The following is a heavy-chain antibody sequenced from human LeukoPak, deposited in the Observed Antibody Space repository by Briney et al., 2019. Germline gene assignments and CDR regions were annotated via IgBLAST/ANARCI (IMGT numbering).Heavy chain of an antibody. CDR1: GYSFSSFW. Sequence: GESLQISCQGSGYSFSSFWIAWVRQMPGKGLEWMGTIFPGDSDTRYRPSLQGQVTISVDKSIDTAFLQWSSLKASDSAIYYCARLTSFADLLTATRRSWFDPWGQGTLVTVSS. CDR3: ARLTSFADLLTATRRSWFDP. D-gene: IGHD2-21*02. J-gene: IGHJ5*02. CDR2: IFPGDSDT. V-gene: IGHV5-51*01.